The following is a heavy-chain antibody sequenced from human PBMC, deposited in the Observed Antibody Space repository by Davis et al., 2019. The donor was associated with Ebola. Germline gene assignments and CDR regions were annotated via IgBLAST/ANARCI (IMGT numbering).Heavy chain of an antibody. CDR1: GSSFTRYW. V-gene: IGHV5-51*01. CDR3: ARQTTVTTDFDY. CDR2: IYPGDSDT. J-gene: IGHJ4*02. D-gene: IGHD4-17*01. Sequence: PGGSLRPSCQRSGSSFTRYWIGWVRQLPGKGLEWMGIIYPGDSDTRYSPSFQGQVTISADRSISTAYLQWSSLKASDTAMYYCARQTTVTTDFDYWGQGTLVTVSS.